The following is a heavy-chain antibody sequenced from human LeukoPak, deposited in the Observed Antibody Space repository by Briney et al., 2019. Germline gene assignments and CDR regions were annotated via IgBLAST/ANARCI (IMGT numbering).Heavy chain of an antibody. CDR3: ARQSTTSSPSDY. D-gene: IGHD4-17*01. J-gene: IGHJ4*02. V-gene: IGHV5-51*01. CDR1: GYIFTTYW. Sequence: GESLKISCKTSGYIFTTYWIAWVRQMPGKGLERMGIIYPGDSDTRYSPSFQGQVTISADKSINTAYLQWSSLKASDTAMYYCARQSTTSSPSDYWGQGTLVTVSS. CDR2: IYPGDSDT.